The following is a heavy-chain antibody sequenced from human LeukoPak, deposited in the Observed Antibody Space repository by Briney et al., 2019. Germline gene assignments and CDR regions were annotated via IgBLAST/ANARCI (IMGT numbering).Heavy chain of an antibody. Sequence: GASVTVSCKASGYTFTSYGISWVRQAPGQGLEWLGWISAYNGNTNYAQKLQGRVTMTTDTSTSTAYMELRSLRSDDTAVYYCARNTAMVRGTSPQDYWGQGTLVTVSS. CDR2: ISAYNGNT. CDR1: GYTFTSYG. D-gene: IGHD5-18*01. J-gene: IGHJ4*02. CDR3: ARNTAMVRGTSPQDY. V-gene: IGHV1-18*01.